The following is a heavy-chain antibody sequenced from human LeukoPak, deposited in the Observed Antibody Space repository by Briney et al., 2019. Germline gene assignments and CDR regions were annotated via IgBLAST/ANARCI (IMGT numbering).Heavy chain of an antibody. D-gene: IGHD3-22*01. CDR1: GGSISSYS. Sequence: PSETLSPTCTVSGGSISSYSWSWIRQPPGKGLEWVGYIYYSGSTNYNPSLKSRVTISVDTSKIQFSLKPSSVTAADTAVYYCARMHDSTVGFDPWGQGTLVTVSS. J-gene: IGHJ5*02. CDR3: ARMHDSTVGFDP. V-gene: IGHV4-59*01. CDR2: IYYSGST.